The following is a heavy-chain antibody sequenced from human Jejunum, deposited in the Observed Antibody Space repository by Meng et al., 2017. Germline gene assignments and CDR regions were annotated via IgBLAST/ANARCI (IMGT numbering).Heavy chain of an antibody. CDR3: ARDLLGPAIAATGWFDP. Sequence: GDRRGWGHGLGKPSGTLALPCACSGASFSDSNWWSWVRQPPGKGLEWIGEIYHTGTPNYNPPLKSRVTMSLDKSKNKFSLELTSVTATDTAVYYCARDLLGPAIAATGWFDPWGQGTLVTVSS. J-gene: IGHJ5*02. D-gene: IGHD6-13*01. V-gene: IGHV4-4*02. CDR1: GASFSDSNW. CDR2: IYHTGTP.